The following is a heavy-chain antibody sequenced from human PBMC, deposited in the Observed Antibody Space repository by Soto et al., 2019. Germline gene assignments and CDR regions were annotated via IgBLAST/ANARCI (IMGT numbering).Heavy chain of an antibody. V-gene: IGHV3-23*01. CDR1: GFSFSDYA. Sequence: PGGSLRLCCAASGFSFSDYAMSWVRQAPGKGLEWVSVISESGGSTHYADSVRGRFTVSRDNSKNSLSLRMNSLRDEDTAVYFCAKRSPYSSGWYSPIFDYWGQGA. D-gene: IGHD6-13*01. J-gene: IGHJ4*02. CDR2: ISESGGST. CDR3: AKRSPYSSGWYSPIFDY.